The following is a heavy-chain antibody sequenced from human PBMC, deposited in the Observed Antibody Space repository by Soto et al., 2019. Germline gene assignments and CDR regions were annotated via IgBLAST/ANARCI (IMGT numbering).Heavy chain of an antibody. D-gene: IGHD3-10*01. CDR1: GGTFNNHI. CDR3: SSGSRYGSGSYPVDY. Sequence: QVQLVQSGAEVKKPGSSVNVSCKASGGTFNNHIISWVRQAPGQGLEWMGTIIPLFGTLNYAQKLQSRVTLSAARSRSTAYMELSSLRSDDTAVYYCSSGSRYGSGSYPVDYWGQGTLVTVSS. V-gene: IGHV1-69*08. J-gene: IGHJ4*01. CDR2: IIPLFGTL.